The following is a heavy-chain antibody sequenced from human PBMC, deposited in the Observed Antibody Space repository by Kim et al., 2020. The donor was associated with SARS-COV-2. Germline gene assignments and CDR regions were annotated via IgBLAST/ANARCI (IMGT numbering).Heavy chain of an antibody. CDR1: GGTFSSYG. J-gene: IGHJ4*02. Sequence: SVKVSCKASGGTFSSYGISWVRQAPGQGLEWMGRIIPILGIANCAQKFQGRVTITADKSTSTAYMELSSLRSEDTAVYYCARDAVKYSSSWYYNYWGQGTLVTVSS. CDR2: IIPILGIA. V-gene: IGHV1-69*04. D-gene: IGHD6-13*01. CDR3: ARDAVKYSSSWYYNY.